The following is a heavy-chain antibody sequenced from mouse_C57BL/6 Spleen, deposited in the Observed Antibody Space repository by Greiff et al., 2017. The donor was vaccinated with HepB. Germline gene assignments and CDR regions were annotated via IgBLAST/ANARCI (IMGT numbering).Heavy chain of an antibody. J-gene: IGHJ3*01. Sequence: EVQVVESGGGLVKPGGSLKLSCAASGFTFSSYAMSWVRQTPEKRLEWVATISDGGSYTYYPDNVKGRFTISRDNAKNNLYLQMSHLKSEDTAMYYCARDKTKDYGSSPFAYWGQGTLVTVSA. CDR2: ISDGGSYT. D-gene: IGHD1-1*01. V-gene: IGHV5-4*01. CDR1: GFTFSSYA. CDR3: ARDKTKDYGSSPFAY.